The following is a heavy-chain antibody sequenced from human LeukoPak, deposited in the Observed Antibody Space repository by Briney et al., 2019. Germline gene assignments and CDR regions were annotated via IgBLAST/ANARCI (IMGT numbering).Heavy chain of an antibody. CDR2: ISWNSGSI. CDR1: GFTFDDYA. D-gene: IGHD6-13*01. J-gene: IGHJ5*02. V-gene: IGHV3-9*03. CDR3: AKDISEAAAGPCDP. Sequence: QPGRSLRLSCAASGFTFDDYAMHWVRQAPGKGLEWVSGISWNSGSIGYADSVKGRFTISRDNAKNSLYLQMNSLRAEDMALYYCAKDISEAAAGPCDPWGQGTLVTVSS.